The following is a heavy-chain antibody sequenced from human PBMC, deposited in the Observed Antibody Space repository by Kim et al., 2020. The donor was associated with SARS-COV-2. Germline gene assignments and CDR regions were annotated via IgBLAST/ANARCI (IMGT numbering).Heavy chain of an antibody. D-gene: IGHD1-26*01. CDR3: AKDRRRSGSYLDY. J-gene: IGHJ4*02. CDR1: GFTFSSYG. V-gene: IGHV3-33*06. CDR2: IWYDGSNK. Sequence: GGSLRLSCAASGFTFSSYGMHWVRQAPGKGLEWVAVIWYDGSNKYYADSVKGRFTISRDNSKNTLYLQMNSLRAEDTAVYYCAKDRRRSGSYLDYWGQGTLVTVSS.